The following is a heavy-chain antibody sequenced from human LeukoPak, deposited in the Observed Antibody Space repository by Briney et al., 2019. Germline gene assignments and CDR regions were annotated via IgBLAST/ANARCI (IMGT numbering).Heavy chain of an antibody. V-gene: IGHV1-2*02. Sequence: ASVKVSCKASGYTFTGYYMHWVRQAPGQGLEWMGWINPNSGGTNYAQKFQGRVTMTRDTSISTAYMELSRLRSEDTAVYYCARGHSNYGGDFDYWGQGTLVTVSS. D-gene: IGHD4-11*01. J-gene: IGHJ4*02. CDR3: ARGHSNYGGDFDY. CDR1: GYTFTGYY. CDR2: INPNSGGT.